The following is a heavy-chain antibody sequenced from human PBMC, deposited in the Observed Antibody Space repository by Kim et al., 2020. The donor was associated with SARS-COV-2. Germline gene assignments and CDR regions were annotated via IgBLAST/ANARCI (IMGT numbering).Heavy chain of an antibody. CDR3: ARRRDYYYYGMDV. Sequence: SETLSLTCTVSGGSISSYYWSWIRQPPGKGLEWIGYIYYSGSTNYNPSLKSRVTISVDTSKNQFSLKLSSVTAADTAVYYCARRRDYYYYGMDVWGQGTTVTVSS. CDR2: IYYSGST. CDR1: GGSISSYY. V-gene: IGHV4-59*08. J-gene: IGHJ6*02.